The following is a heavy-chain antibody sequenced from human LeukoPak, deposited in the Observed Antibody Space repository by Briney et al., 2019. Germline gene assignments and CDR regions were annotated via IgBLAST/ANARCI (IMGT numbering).Heavy chain of an antibody. J-gene: IGHJ6*02. Sequence: GGSLRLSCAASGFTFSGSAMHWVRQASGKGLEWVGRIRSKTNSYATAYGASVKGRFTISRDDSKNTAYLQMNSLKTEDTAVYYCSSSYGGDYFGMDVWGHGTTVTVSS. CDR2: IRSKTNSYAT. CDR3: SSSYGGDYFGMDV. CDR1: GFTFSGSA. D-gene: IGHD4/OR15-4a*01. V-gene: IGHV3-73*01.